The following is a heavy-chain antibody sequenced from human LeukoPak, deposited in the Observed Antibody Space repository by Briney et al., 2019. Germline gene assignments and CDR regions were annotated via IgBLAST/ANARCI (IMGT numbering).Heavy chain of an antibody. CDR3: ASLVDTAMVEFDY. J-gene: IGHJ4*02. CDR2: IYYSGST. D-gene: IGHD5-18*01. V-gene: IGHV4-31*03. Sequence: SETLSLTCTVSGGSISSGGYYWSWIRQHPGKGLEWIGYIYYSGSTYYNPSLKSRVTISVDTSKNQFSLKLSSVTAADTAVYYCASLVDTAMVEFDYWGQGTLVTVSS. CDR1: GGSISSGGYY.